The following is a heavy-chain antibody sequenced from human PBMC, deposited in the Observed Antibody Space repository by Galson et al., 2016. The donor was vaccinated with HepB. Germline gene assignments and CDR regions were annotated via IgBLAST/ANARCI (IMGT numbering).Heavy chain of an antibody. CDR1: GFTSRNYG. J-gene: IGHJ6*04. Sequence: SLRLSCAASGFTSRNYGMTWFRQAPGKGLEVVSSISRSGDSTDYADSVKGRFTISRDNSKNTLTLQMNSLTAYDTARYYCVKGSTAPAVWGKGTTVTVSS. CDR3: VKGSTAPAV. V-gene: IGHV3-23*01. CDR2: ISRSGDST. D-gene: IGHD2-2*01.